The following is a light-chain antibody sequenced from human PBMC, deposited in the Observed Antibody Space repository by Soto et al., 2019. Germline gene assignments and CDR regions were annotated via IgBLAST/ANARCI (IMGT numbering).Light chain of an antibody. CDR2: EVT. CDR1: SSDVGGYNF. J-gene: IGLJ1*01. V-gene: IGLV2-8*01. Sequence: QSALTQPPSASGSPGQSATISCTGTSSDVGGYNFVSWYQQHPGKAPQLIIYEVTKRPSGVPDRFSGSKSGNTASLTVSGLQTEDEADYYCSSYAATNNYVFGSGTKVTVL. CDR3: SSYAATNNYV.